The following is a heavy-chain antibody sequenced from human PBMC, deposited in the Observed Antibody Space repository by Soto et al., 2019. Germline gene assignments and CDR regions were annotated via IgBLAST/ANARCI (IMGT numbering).Heavy chain of an antibody. J-gene: IGHJ5*02. D-gene: IGHD2-15*01. CDR2: INHSGST. V-gene: IGHV4-34*01. Sequence: QVQLQQWGAGLLKPSETLSLTCAVYGGSFSGYYWSWICQPPGKGLEWIGEINHSGSTNYNPSLKSRVTISVDTSKNQFSLKLSSVTAADTAVYYCAREVRVVVAATLNWFDAWGQGTLVTVSS. CDR3: AREVRVVVAATLNWFDA. CDR1: GGSFSGYY.